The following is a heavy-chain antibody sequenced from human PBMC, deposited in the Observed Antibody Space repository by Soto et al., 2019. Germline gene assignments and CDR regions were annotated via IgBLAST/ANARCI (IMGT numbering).Heavy chain of an antibody. CDR2: IYYSGST. J-gene: IGHJ4*02. Sequence: SLSLPAAVACGSISRGWYYWSWNRQHPGKGLEWIVYIYYSGSTYYNPYLKSRVTISVDTSKNQFSLKLSSVTAADTAVYYCARDTTSGWGYYFAYWGQGTLGTV. D-gene: IGHD6-19*01. V-gene: IGHV4-31*11. CDR1: CGSISRGWYY. CDR3: ARDTTSGWGYYFAY.